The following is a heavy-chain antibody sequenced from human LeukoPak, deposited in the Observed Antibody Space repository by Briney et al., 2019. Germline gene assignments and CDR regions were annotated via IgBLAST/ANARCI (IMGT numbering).Heavy chain of an antibody. CDR2: ISSSSSYT. V-gene: IGHV3-11*06. Sequence: GGSLRLSCAASGFTFSDYYMSWIRQAPGKGVEWGSYISSSSSYTNYADSVKGRFTISRDNAKNSLYLQMNSLRAEDTAVYYCARLLAAAGTQVIDYWGQGTLVTVSS. CDR3: ARLLAAAGTQVIDY. J-gene: IGHJ4*02. CDR1: GFTFSDYY. D-gene: IGHD6-13*01.